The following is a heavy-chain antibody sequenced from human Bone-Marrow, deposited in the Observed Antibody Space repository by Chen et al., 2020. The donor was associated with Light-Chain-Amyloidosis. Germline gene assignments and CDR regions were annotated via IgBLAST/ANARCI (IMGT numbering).Heavy chain of an antibody. CDR1: GYTFTSYD. D-gene: IGHD3-10*01. J-gene: IGHJ6*02. V-gene: IGHV1-8*01. Sequence: QVQLVQSGAEVKKPGASVKVSCKASGYTFTSYDINWVRQATGQGLEWMGWMNPNGGNTGYAQKFQGRVTRTRNTSISTAYMELSSLRSEDTAVYYCARGSYGSGSYYHYYCDGMDVWGQGTTVTVSS. CDR3: ARGSYGSGSYYHYYCDGMDV. CDR2: MNPNGGNT.